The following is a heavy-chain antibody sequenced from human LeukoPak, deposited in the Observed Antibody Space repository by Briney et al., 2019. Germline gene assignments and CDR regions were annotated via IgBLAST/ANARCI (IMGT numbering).Heavy chain of an antibody. D-gene: IGHD6-19*01. Sequence: GGSLRLSCAASGFTLSSYWMSWVRQAPGKGLEWVANIKQDGSEKYYVDSVKGRFTISRENTKNLLFLQMDSLRAEDTAVYFCVRISTSVAGADYWGQGTLVTVSS. V-gene: IGHV3-7*01. CDR3: VRISTSVAGADY. J-gene: IGHJ4*02. CDR1: GFTLSSYW. CDR2: IKQDGSEK.